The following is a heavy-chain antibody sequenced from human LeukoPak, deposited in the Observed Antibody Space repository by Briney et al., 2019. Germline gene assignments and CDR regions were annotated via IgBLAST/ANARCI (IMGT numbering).Heavy chain of an antibody. V-gene: IGHV3-30*02. J-gene: IGHJ3*02. CDR2: IWYGGSNK. CDR1: GFTFSSYG. Sequence: GGSLRLSCAASGFTFSSYGMHWVRQAPCKGLEWVAVIWYGGSNKYYADSVKGRFTISRDNSKNTLYLQMNSLRAEDTAVYYCAKDHREHLLDSYAFDIWGQGTMVTVSS. CDR3: AKDHREHLLDSYAFDI. D-gene: IGHD1/OR15-1a*01.